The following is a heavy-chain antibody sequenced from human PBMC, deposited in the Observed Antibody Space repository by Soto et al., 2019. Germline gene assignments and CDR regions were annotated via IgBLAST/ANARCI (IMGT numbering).Heavy chain of an antibody. V-gene: IGHV3-21*01. Sequence: EVQLVESGGGLVKPGGSLRLSCAASGFTFSSYSMNWVRQAPGKGLEWVSSISSSSSYIYYADSVKGRFTISRDNAKNSLYLQMTSLRAEDTAVYYCARMGSHRYYYYGMDVWGQGTTVTVSS. J-gene: IGHJ6*02. D-gene: IGHD6-13*01. CDR1: GFTFSSYS. CDR3: ARMGSHRYYYYGMDV. CDR2: ISSSSSYI.